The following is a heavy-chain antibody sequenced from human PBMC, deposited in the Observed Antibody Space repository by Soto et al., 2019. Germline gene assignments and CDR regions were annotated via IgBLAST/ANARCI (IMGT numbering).Heavy chain of an antibody. CDR2: ITPMLGTP. D-gene: IGHD3-22*01. CDR3: ARDGTLYDSRAYYYLY. V-gene: IGHV1-69*01. J-gene: IGHJ4*02. CDR1: GRTFSSYT. Sequence: QVQLVQSGAEVKKPGSSVKVSCKASGRTFSSYTITWVRQAPGQGLEWMGGITPMLGTPNYAQKFRGRVTITADESSSTAYMELSSLRSEDTAMYFCARDGTLYDSRAYYYLYWGQGTLVTVSS.